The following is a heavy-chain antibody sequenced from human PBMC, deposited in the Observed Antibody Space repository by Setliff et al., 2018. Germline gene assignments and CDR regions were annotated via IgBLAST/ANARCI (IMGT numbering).Heavy chain of an antibody. D-gene: IGHD3-10*01. CDR3: ARAPNRIGTMVRGVSRAFDI. V-gene: IGHV4-39*06. J-gene: IGHJ3*02. CDR1: DDSLTNYRYY. Sequence: KPSETLSLTCTVSDDSLTNYRYYWGWIRQPPGKGLEWIGNIYYTGITYYNPSLKSRVTMSVDTSKNQFTLKVISVTAADTAVYYCARAPNRIGTMVRGVSRAFDIWSQGTLVTVSS. CDR2: IYYTGIT.